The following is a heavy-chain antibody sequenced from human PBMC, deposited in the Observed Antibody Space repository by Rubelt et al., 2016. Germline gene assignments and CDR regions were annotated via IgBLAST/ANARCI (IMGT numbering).Heavy chain of an antibody. J-gene: IGHJ6*02. D-gene: IGHD4-11*01. Sequence: YYADSVKGRFTISRDNSKNTLYPQMNSLRAEDTAVYYCAKGDSNYAPYYYYGMDVWGQGTTVTVSS. CDR3: AKGDSNYAPYYYYGMDV. V-gene: IGHV3-23*01.